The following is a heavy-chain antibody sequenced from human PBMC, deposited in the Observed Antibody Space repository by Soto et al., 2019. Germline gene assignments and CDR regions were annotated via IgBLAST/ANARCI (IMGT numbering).Heavy chain of an antibody. V-gene: IGHV3-23*01. CDR3: AKCRILGGSPWFDP. D-gene: IGHD3-16*01. Sequence: EVQLLESGGGLVQPGGSLRLSCAASGFTFSSYAMSWVRQAPGKGLEWVSAISGSGGSTYYADSVKGRFTISRDNSKKTRYLQMNSLRAEDTAVYYCAKCRILGGSPWFDPWGQGTLVPVSS. J-gene: IGHJ5*02. CDR2: ISGSGGST. CDR1: GFTFSSYA.